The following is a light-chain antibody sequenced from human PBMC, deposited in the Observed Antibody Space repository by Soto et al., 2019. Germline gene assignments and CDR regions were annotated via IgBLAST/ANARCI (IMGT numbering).Light chain of an antibody. CDR3: TQYYTFPLP. Sequence: IVMTQSPATLSVSPGEGATLSCRASQSVFSNLAWYQQKPGQAPRLLISGASARATGIPARFSGSGSGTEFTLTISSLQSEDFAVYYSTQYYTFPLPFGHGTKVHIK. J-gene: IGKJ1*01. V-gene: IGKV3-15*01. CDR2: GAS. CDR1: QSVFSN.